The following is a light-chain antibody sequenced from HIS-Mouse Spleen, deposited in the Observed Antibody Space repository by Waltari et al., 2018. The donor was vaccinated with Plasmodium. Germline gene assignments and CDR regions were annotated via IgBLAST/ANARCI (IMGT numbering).Light chain of an antibody. J-gene: IGKJ4*01. V-gene: IGKV3-11*01. Sequence: EIVLTQSPATLSLSPGERATLSCRASQSVSSYLAWYQQKPGQAPRLLIHDASNRATGIAARFSGSGSGTDFTLTISSLEPEDFAVYYCQQRSNWPPRTFGGGTKVEIK. CDR2: DAS. CDR1: QSVSSY. CDR3: QQRSNWPPRT.